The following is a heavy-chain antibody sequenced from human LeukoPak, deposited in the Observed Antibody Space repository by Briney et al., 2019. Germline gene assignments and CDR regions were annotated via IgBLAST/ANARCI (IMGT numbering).Heavy chain of an antibody. J-gene: IGHJ4*02. Sequence: GGSLRLSCAASGFSFQYYWMAWVRQAPGMGLEWVAHIKEDGTQKFYVDSVRGRFTISKDDARNALYLQMNSLRDEDTAIYYCVRGGWELDYWGQGTLVIGSS. CDR3: VRGGWELDY. CDR2: IKEDGTQK. D-gene: IGHD4-23*01. V-gene: IGHV3-7*01. CDR1: GFSFQYYW.